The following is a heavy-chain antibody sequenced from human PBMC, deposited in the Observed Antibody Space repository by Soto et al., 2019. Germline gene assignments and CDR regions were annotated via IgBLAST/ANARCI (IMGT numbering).Heavy chain of an antibody. D-gene: IGHD3-3*01. J-gene: IGHJ6*02. CDR3: ARSPFWSGYYLYYYGMDV. CDR1: GGSFSGYY. V-gene: IGHV4-34*01. Sequence: SETLSLTCAVYGGSFSGYYWSWIRQPPGKGLEWIGEINHSGSTNYNPSLKSRVTISVDTSRNQFSLKLSSVTAADTAVYYCARSPFWSGYYLYYYGMDVWGQGTTVTVSS. CDR2: INHSGST.